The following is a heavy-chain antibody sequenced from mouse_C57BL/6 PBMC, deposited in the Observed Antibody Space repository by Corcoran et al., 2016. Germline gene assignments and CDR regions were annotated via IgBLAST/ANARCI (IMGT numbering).Heavy chain of an antibody. CDR3: AREIYYDYDEDY. J-gene: IGHJ2*01. D-gene: IGHD2-4*01. CDR2: INTYSGVP. CDR1: GYTFTTYG. Sequence: QIQLVQSGPALKKPGETVKISCKASGYTFTTYGMSWVKQAPGKGLKWMGWINTYSGVPTYADDFKGRFAFSLETSASTAYLQINNLKNEDTATYFCAREIYYDYDEDYWGQGTTLTVSS. V-gene: IGHV9-3*01.